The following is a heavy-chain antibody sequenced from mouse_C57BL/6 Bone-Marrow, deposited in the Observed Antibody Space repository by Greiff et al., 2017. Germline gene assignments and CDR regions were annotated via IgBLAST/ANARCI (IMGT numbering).Heavy chain of an antibody. V-gene: IGHV3-1*01. J-gene: IGHJ4*01. Sequence: EVQLQQSGPGMVKPSQSLSLTCTVTGYSITSGYDSHWIRHFPGNKLEWMAYISDSGSTNYNPYLKSRISITHDTSKNHIFLKLNSVTTEDTATYYSGRGLDAMDYWGQGTSVTVAS. CDR1: GYSITSGYD. CDR3: GRGLDAMDY. CDR2: ISDSGST. D-gene: IGHD3-3*01.